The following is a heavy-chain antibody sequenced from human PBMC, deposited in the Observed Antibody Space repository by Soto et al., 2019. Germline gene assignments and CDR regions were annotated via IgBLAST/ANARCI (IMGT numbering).Heavy chain of an antibody. J-gene: IGHJ4*02. CDR2: VHHTKGA. V-gene: IGHV4-4*02. Sequence: VVLQEPGPGVVKPSGTLALTCGVSDKSISKGILWNWVRQPPGPGLEWDGEVHHTKGALYNPALRSRVTVSADLFNSKIFLEVHSLGAADTAVYYCARAGFWNLDSWGQGTPVTVSS. CDR1: DKSISKGIL. CDR3: ARAGFWNLDS. D-gene: IGHD1-1*01.